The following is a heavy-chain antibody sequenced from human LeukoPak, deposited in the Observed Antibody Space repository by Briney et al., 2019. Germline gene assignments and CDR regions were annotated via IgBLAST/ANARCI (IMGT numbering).Heavy chain of an antibody. V-gene: IGHV4-39*01. Sequence: SETLSLTCTVSGASFTNHAYYWGWVRQPPGKGLEWIGSLYSSGHTFFNPSLKSRVTISVDTSKNQFSLKLSSVTAADTAVYYCARHRRQLVLDYWGQGTLVTVSS. D-gene: IGHD6-13*01. J-gene: IGHJ4*02. CDR2: LYSSGHT. CDR3: ARHRRQLVLDY. CDR1: GASFTNHAYY.